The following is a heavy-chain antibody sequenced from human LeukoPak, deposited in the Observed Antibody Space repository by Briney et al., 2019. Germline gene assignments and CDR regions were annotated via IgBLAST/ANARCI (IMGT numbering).Heavy chain of an antibody. V-gene: IGHV3-30*18. Sequence: PGGSLRLSCAASGFTFRSYGTNWVRQAPGKGLEWVAVVSDDGNNKYYADFVKGRFIISRDNSQNTVNLQLSSLRGEDTAVYYCAKGGNIWNYRSYFDSWGQGTLVTVSS. CDR2: VSDDGNNK. CDR1: GFTFRSYG. D-gene: IGHD1-7*01. CDR3: AKGGNIWNYRSYFDS. J-gene: IGHJ4*02.